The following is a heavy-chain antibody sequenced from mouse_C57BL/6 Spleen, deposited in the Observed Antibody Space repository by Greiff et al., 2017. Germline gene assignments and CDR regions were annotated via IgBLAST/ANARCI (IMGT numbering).Heavy chain of an antibody. CDR3: ARSRDYDYAMDY. V-gene: IGHV1-4*01. J-gene: IGHJ4*01. Sequence: QVHVKQSGAELARPGASVKMSCKASGYTFTSYTMQWVKQRPGQGLEWIGYINPCSGYTKYNQKFKDKATLTADKSSSTAYMQLSSLTSEDSAVYYCARSRDYDYAMDYWGQGTSVTVSS. CDR1: GYTFTSYT. CDR2: INPCSGYT. D-gene: IGHD2-4*01.